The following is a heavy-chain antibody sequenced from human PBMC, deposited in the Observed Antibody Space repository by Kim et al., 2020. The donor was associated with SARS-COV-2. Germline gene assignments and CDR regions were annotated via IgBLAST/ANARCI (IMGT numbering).Heavy chain of an antibody. D-gene: IGHD3-10*01. V-gene: IGHV3-30*07. CDR3: ARADRRGADPAGDY. Sequence: DSVRGRFTNSRDTSKNMLYMQMNSLRAEDKAVYYCARADRRGADPAGDYWGQGTLVTVSS. J-gene: IGHJ4*02.